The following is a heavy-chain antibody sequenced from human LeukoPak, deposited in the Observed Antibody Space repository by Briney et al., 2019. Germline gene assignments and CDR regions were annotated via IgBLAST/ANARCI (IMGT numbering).Heavy chain of an antibody. CDR2: ISGSGGST. CDR3: VGATGPLNY. V-gene: IGHV3-23*01. CDR1: GFSFSRYS. J-gene: IGHJ4*02. D-gene: IGHD1-26*01. Sequence: PGGSLRLSCAASGFSFSRYSLSWVRQAPGKGLEWVSAISGSGGSTYYADSVKGRFTISRDNSKNTLYLQMNSLRAEDTAVYYCVGATGPLNYWGQGTLVTVSS.